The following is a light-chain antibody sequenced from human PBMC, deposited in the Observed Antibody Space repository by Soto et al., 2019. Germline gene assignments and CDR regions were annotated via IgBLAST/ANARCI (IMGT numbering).Light chain of an antibody. J-gene: IGLJ2*01. Sequence: QPVLTQPPSVSGAPGQRVTISCTGSSSNIGAGYDVHWYQQLPGTAPQLLIHGNTNRPSGVPDRFSGSKSGTSASLATTGLQAEDDADYYCQSYDSSLSGSKVVFGGGTKLTVL. CDR2: GNT. V-gene: IGLV1-40*01. CDR1: SSNIGAGYD. CDR3: QSYDSSLSGSKVV.